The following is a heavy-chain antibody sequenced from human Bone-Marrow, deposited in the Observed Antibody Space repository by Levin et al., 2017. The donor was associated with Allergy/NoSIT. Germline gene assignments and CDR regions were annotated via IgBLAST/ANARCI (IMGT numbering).Heavy chain of an antibody. Sequence: SQTLSLTCAISGGSFSDYYWSWIRQPPGKGLEWIGEISHPRSTNYNPSLKSRVTISVRPSMNQFSLELSSVTAAATGTYYCVKETMIGTTWTPLDLWGQGTLVTVSS. CDR2: ISHPRST. V-gene: IGHV4-34*01. D-gene: IGHD1-1*01. CDR1: GGSFSDYY. CDR3: VKETMIGTTWTPLDL. J-gene: IGHJ5*02.